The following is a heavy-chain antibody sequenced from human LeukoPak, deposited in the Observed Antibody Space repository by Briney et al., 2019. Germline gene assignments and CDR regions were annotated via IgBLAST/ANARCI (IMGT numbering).Heavy chain of an antibody. V-gene: IGHV1-2*02. CDR3: ARDQGSHTYYYYYMDV. D-gene: IGHD6-13*01. CDR2: INPNSGGT. J-gene: IGHJ6*03. Sequence: ATVKASCKASGYTFTGYYMHWVRQAPGQGLEWMGWINPNSGGTNYAQKFQGRVTMTRDTSISTAYMELSRLRSDDTAVYYCARDQGSHTYYYYYMDVWGKGTTVTVSS. CDR1: GYTFTGYY.